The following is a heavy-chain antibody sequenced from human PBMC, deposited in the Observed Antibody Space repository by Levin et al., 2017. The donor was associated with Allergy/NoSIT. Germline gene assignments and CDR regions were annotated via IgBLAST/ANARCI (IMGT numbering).Heavy chain of an antibody. Sequence: GESLKISCAASEFTFDDYTMHWVRQAPGKGLEWVSLITWDGGSTYYADSVKGRFTISRDNSKNSLYLQMNSLRTEDTALYYCAKGAIAASLGNYFYMDVWGKGTTVTVSS. D-gene: IGHD6-13*01. CDR3: AKGAIAASLGNYFYMDV. V-gene: IGHV3-43*01. CDR2: ITWDGGST. J-gene: IGHJ6*03. CDR1: EFTFDDYT.